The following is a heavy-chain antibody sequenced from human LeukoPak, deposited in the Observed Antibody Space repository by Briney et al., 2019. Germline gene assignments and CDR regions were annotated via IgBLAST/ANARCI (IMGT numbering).Heavy chain of an antibody. CDR1: GFSFNSYA. CDR2: ISSSSSTI. V-gene: IGHV3-48*01. D-gene: IGHD3-22*01. CDR3: ARGSTYYDSSGQVPFDY. Sequence: GGPLRLSCTASGFSFNSYAMNWVRQAPGKGLEWVSYISSSSSTIYYADSVKGRFTISRDNAKNSLYLQMNSLRAEDTAVYYCARGSTYYDSSGQVPFDYWGQGTLVTVSS. J-gene: IGHJ4*02.